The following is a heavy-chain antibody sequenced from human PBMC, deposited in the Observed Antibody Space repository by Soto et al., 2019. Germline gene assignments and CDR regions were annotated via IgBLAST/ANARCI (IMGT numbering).Heavy chain of an antibody. D-gene: IGHD1-26*01. J-gene: IGHJ5*02. CDR1: AGTFSSYA. CDR3: ARSLSEWEQRAETLHP. V-gene: IGHV1-69*12. CDR2: IIPIFGTA. Sequence: QVQLVQSGAEVKKPGSSVKVSCKASAGTFSSYAISWVRQAPGQGLECMGGIIPIFGTANYDQKFQGRVTITADQSTSTAYMELSSLRSEATAVYYCARSLSEWEQRAETLHPWGQGTQVTVSS.